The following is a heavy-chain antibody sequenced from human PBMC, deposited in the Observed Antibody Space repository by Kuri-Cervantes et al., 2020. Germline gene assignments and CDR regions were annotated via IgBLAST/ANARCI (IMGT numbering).Heavy chain of an antibody. CDR1: GFTFSSYG. J-gene: IGHJ6*02. Sequence: GGSLRLSCAASGFTFSSYGMHWVRQAPGKGLEWVAVISYDGSNKYYADSVKGRFTISRDNSKNTLYLQMNSLRAEDTAVYYCARDLGLGYSSGWYAGYGMDVWGQGTTVTVSS. CDR3: ARDLGLGYSSGWYAGYGMDV. V-gene: IGHV3-30*03. D-gene: IGHD6-19*01. CDR2: ISYDGSNK.